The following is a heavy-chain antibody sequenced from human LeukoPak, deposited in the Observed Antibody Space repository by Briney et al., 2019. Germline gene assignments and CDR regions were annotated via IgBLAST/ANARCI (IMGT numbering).Heavy chain of an antibody. Sequence: SETLSLTCTVSGGSISNYYWSWIRQPPGKGLEWIGYIYYTGTTNYNPSLRSRVTLSVDTSKNQFSLRLSSVTAADTAVYYCARSPTLEWLLRGMDPTVRPYYFDYWGQGTLVTVSS. D-gene: IGHD3-3*01. J-gene: IGHJ4*02. CDR2: IYYTGTT. V-gene: IGHV4-59*01. CDR3: ARSPTLEWLLRGMDPTVRPYYFDY. CDR1: GGSISNYY.